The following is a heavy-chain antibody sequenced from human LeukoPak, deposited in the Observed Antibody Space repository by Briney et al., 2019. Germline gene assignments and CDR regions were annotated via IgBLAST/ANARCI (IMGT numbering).Heavy chain of an antibody. D-gene: IGHD6-6*01. V-gene: IGHV3-23*01. J-gene: IGHJ5*02. Sequence: GGSLRLSCAASGFTFSTYAMSWVRQAPGKGLEWVSAISGGGGSTYYADSVKGRFTISRDNSKNTLYLQMNSLRAEDTAVYYCAKDYGSSSTNWFDPWGQGTLVTVSS. CDR1: GFTFSTYA. CDR2: ISGGGGST. CDR3: AKDYGSSSTNWFDP.